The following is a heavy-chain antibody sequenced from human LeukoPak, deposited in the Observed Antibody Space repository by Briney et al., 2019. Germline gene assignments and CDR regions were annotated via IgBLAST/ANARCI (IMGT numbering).Heavy chain of an antibody. Sequence: KPSETLSLTCTVSGGSISSYYWSWIRQPPGKGLEWIGYIYYSGSTNYNPSLKSRVTISVDTSKNQFSLKLSSVTAADTAVYYCARGGEKITYYYDSSGYYPFDYWGQGTLVTVSS. V-gene: IGHV4-59*01. D-gene: IGHD3-22*01. CDR3: ARGGEKITYYYDSSGYYPFDY. J-gene: IGHJ4*02. CDR1: GGSISSYY. CDR2: IYYSGST.